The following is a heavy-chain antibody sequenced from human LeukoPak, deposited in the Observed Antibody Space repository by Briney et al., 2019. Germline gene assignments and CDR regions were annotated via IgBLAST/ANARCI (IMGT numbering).Heavy chain of an antibody. D-gene: IGHD3-22*01. Sequence: PSETLSLTCTISGGSINGHYWSWIRQPPGKGLEWIGYIYYSGSTYYNPALESRVTISVDTSKSQFSLNLSSVTAADTAVYYCARTYDSSGYSAFHVWGQGTMVTVSS. CDR3: ARTYDSSGYSAFHV. J-gene: IGHJ3*01. CDR2: IYYSGST. V-gene: IGHV4-59*11. CDR1: GGSINGHY.